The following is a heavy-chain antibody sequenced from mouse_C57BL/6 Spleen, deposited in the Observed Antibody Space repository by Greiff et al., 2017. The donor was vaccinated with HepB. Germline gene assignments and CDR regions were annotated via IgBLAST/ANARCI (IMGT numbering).Heavy chain of an antibody. D-gene: IGHD1-2*01. V-gene: IGHV1-55*01. CDR2: IYPGSGST. Sequence: QVQLQQPGAELVKPGASVKMSCKASGYTFTSYWLTWVKQRPGQGLEWIGDIYPGSGSTNYNEKFKSKATLTVDTSSSTAYMQLSSLTSEDSAVYYCARSHYDYYAMDYWGQGTSVTVSS. CDR1: GYTFTSYW. CDR3: ARSHYDYYAMDY. J-gene: IGHJ4*01.